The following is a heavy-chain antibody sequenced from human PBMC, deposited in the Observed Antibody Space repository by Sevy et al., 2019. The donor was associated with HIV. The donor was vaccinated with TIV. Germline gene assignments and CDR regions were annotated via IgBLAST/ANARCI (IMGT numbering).Heavy chain of an antibody. D-gene: IGHD2-21*02. CDR1: GGSIVSSGHY. V-gene: IGHV4-39*02. Sequence: SETLSLTCSVSGGSIVSSGHYWGWIRQTPGKGLEWIGSIYYNGHTYYNPSLKSRLTISIDTSKNQFSLNLNSVTAADTAIYFCAREAGGYDCDYGMDVWGQGTTVTVS. CDR2: IYYNGHT. CDR3: AREAGGYDCDYGMDV. J-gene: IGHJ6*02.